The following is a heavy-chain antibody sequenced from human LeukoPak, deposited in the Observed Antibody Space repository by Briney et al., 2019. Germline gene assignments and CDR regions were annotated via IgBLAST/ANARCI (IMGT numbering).Heavy chain of an antibody. CDR2: IYYSGST. J-gene: IGHJ6*04. D-gene: IGHD6-13*01. V-gene: IGHV4-39*07. CDR1: GDSISTSSYY. Sequence: SETLSLTCSVSGDSISTSSYYWGWIRQPPGKGLEWIGTIYYSGSTYYNPSLTSRVTISVDTSKNQFSLKLSSVTAADTAVYYCARDRFEGAAAGKMDVWGKGTTVTVSS. CDR3: ARDRFEGAAAGKMDV.